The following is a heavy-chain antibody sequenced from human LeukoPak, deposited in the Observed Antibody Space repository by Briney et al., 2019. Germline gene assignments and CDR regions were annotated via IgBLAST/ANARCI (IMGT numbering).Heavy chain of an antibody. D-gene: IGHD1-1*01. J-gene: IGHJ3*02. CDR2: ISGSGGST. Sequence: QPGGSLRLSCAASGFTFSNYAMSWVRQVPGKGLEWVSGISGSGGSTFDADSVKGRFTISRDNSNNTMYLQLNSLRAEDSAEYYCAKSLLTTATGTGRAFDIWGQGTMVTVSA. V-gene: IGHV3-23*01. CDR3: AKSLLTTATGTGRAFDI. CDR1: GFTFSNYA.